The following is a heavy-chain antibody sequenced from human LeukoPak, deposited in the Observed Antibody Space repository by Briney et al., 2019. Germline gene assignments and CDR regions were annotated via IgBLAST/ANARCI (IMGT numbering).Heavy chain of an antibody. J-gene: IGHJ4*02. CDR3: AKGSKQWSDGYLDF. D-gene: IGHD6-19*01. Sequence: PGGSLRLSCAASRFTFTFDAMTWVRQAPGKGLEWVSGIYGSGQTTYYADSVKGRFTISSDNSKDTLYLQMSSQRLRVRDVYYCAKGSKQWSDGYLDFWGQGALVTVSS. CDR2: IYGSGQTT. V-gene: IGHV3-23*01. CDR1: RFTFTFDA.